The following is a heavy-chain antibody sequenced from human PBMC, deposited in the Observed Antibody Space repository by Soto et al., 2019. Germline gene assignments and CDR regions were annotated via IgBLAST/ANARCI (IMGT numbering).Heavy chain of an antibody. CDR1: GYTFTHYF. J-gene: IGHJ4*02. D-gene: IGHD3-10*01. Sequence: QVRLVQSGPEVRRPGASVTVSCKASGYTFTHYFIHWVRRAPGQGLGWMGYINPKSGDTHYSQTFRGRVSMTVDTSTDTASVGLSSLKSDDTAVYFCARVPGHKNSRGDFWGQGTPITVSS. V-gene: IGHV1-2*02. CDR2: INPKSGDT. CDR3: ARVPGHKNSRGDF.